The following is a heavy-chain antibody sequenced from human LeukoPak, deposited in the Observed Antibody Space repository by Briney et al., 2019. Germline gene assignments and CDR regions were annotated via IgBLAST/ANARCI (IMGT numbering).Heavy chain of an antibody. CDR1: GYTFTSYY. CDR3: ARGIVPAAISRRSSSSRALDY. V-gene: IGHV1-46*01. Sequence: GASVKVSCKASGYTFTSYYMHWVRQAPGQGLEWMGIINPSGGSTSYAQKFQGRVTMTRDTSTSTVYMELSSLRSEDTAVYYCARGIVPAAISRRSSSSRALDYWGQGTLVTVSS. CDR2: INPSGGST. J-gene: IGHJ4*02. D-gene: IGHD2-2*02.